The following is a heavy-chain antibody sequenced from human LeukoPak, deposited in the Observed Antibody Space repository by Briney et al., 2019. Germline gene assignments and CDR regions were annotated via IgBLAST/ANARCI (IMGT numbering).Heavy chain of an antibody. Sequence: GGSLRLSCAASGFTFSSYGMHWVRQAPGKGLEWVAFIRYDGSNKYYADSVKGRFTISRDNSKNTLYLQMNSLRAEDTAVYYCAKDFPDSDPLLDYFDYWGQGTLVTVSS. D-gene: IGHD3-22*01. V-gene: IGHV3-30*02. CDR3: AKDFPDSDPLLDYFDY. CDR1: GFTFSSYG. CDR2: IRYDGSNK. J-gene: IGHJ4*02.